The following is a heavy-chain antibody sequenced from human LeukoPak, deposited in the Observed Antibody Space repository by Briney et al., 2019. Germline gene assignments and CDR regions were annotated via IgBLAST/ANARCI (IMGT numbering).Heavy chain of an antibody. J-gene: IGHJ4*02. CDR3: ARDPNYYGSGSSDY. D-gene: IGHD3-10*01. V-gene: IGHV1-69*04. Sequence: SVKVSCKASGYTFTSYGISWVRQAPGQGLEWMGRIIPILGIANYAQKFQGRVTITADKSTSTAYMELSSLRSEDTAVYYCARDPNYYGSGSSDYWGQGTLVTVSS. CDR1: GYTFTSYG. CDR2: IIPILGIA.